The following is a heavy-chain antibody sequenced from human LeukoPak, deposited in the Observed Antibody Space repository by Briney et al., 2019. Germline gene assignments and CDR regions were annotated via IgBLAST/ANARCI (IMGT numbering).Heavy chain of an antibody. V-gene: IGHV1-8*01. D-gene: IGHD1-26*01. CDR3: ARGSAPASGRYQAFDI. CDR2: MNPNSGNT. J-gene: IGHJ3*02. CDR1: GYTFTSYD. Sequence: ASVKVSCKASGYTFTSYDINWVRQATGQGLEWMGWMNPNSGNTGYAQKFQGRVTMTRNTSISTAYMELSSLRSEDTAVYYCARGSAPASGRYQAFDIWGQGTMVTVSS.